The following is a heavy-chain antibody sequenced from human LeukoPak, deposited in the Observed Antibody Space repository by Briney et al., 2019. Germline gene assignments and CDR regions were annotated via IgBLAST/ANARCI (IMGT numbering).Heavy chain of an antibody. D-gene: IGHD3-22*01. CDR1: GGSISSSNW. Sequence: PSETLSLTCAVSGGSISSSNWWSWVRQPPGKGLEWIGEIYHSGSTNYNPSLKSRVTISVDKSKNHFSLKLSSVTAADTAVYYCARDFPDSSGYYYVGAFDIWGQGTMVTVSS. J-gene: IGHJ3*02. CDR3: ARDFPDSSGYYYVGAFDI. CDR2: IYHSGST. V-gene: IGHV4-4*02.